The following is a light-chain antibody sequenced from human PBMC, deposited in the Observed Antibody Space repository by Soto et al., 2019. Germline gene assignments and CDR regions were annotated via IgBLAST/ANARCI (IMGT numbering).Light chain of an antibody. Sequence: QSALTQPASVSGSPGQSITISCTGTSSDVGGYNYVSWYQQHPGKPPKLMIYDVSNRPSGVSNRFSGSKSGNTASLTISGLQAEDEADYYGSSYTSSSTHVVFGGGTKLTVL. CDR3: SSYTSSSTHVV. J-gene: IGLJ2*01. CDR2: DVS. CDR1: SSDVGGYNY. V-gene: IGLV2-14*01.